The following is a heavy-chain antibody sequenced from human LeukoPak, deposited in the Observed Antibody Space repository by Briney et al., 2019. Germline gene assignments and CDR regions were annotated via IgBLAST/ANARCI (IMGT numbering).Heavy chain of an antibody. CDR2: IYYSGST. CDR1: GGSISSYY. CDR3: ARQGIAAAGVYYFDY. J-gene: IGHJ4*02. Sequence: SETLSLTCTVSGGSISSYYWSWIRQPPGKGLEWIGYIYYSGSTNYNPSLKSRVTISVDTSKNQFSLKLSSVTAADTAVYYCARQGIAAAGVYYFDYWGQGTLVTVSS. D-gene: IGHD6-13*01. V-gene: IGHV4-59*08.